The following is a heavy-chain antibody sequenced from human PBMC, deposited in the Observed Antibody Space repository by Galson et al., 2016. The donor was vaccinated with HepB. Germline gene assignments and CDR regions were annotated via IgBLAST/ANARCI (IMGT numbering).Heavy chain of an antibody. CDR1: GGSFSGYY. CDR3: ATRRPVGPFDI. D-gene: IGHD1-26*01. Sequence: SETLSLTCAIYGGSFSGYYRSWIRQVPEKGLEWIGEIVHSGSTSYNPFLESRVTISVDTSKNQFFLRLSSVTAADTAIYYCATRRPVGPFDIWGQGTKVTVSS. CDR2: IVHSGST. V-gene: IGHV4-34*12. J-gene: IGHJ3*02.